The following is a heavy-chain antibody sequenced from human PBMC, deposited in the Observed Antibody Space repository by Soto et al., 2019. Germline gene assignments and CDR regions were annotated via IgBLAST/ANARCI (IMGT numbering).Heavy chain of an antibody. CDR1: GYTFTSYT. CDR3: ARDRGSWYNWFDP. D-gene: IGHD6-13*01. J-gene: IGHJ5*02. CDR2: ISAYNGNT. V-gene: IGHV1-18*01. Sequence: QVQLVQSGAEVKKPGASVKVSCKASGYTFTSYTITWVRQAPGQGLECMGWISAYNGNTKYTQKFQDRVTMTTDTSTSTVYMELRSLRSDDTAVYYCARDRGSWYNWFDPWGQGTLVTVSS.